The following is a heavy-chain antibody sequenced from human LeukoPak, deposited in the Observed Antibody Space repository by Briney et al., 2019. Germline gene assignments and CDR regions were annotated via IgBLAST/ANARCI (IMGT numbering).Heavy chain of an antibody. D-gene: IGHD3-22*01. V-gene: IGHV3-74*01. J-gene: IGHJ4*02. CDR2: INDDGSST. Sequence: AGSLRLSCAASRYTFSSYWMHWVRQAQGKGLVWVSRINDDGSSTTYADSVKGRFTVSRDNAKNTLYLQMNSLRAEDTAVYYCVRDNYESSGYYYSFDYWGQGTLVTVSS. CDR1: RYTFSSYW. CDR3: VRDNYESSGYYYSFDY.